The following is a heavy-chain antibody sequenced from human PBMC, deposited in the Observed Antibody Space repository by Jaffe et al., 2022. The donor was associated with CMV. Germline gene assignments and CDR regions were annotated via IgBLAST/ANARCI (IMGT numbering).Heavy chain of an antibody. CDR1: GGTFSSYA. CDR3: ARGSWGEDIVVVVAATPAYYYYGMDV. CDR2: IIPIFGTA. Sequence: QVQLVQSGAEVKKPGSSVKVSCKASGGTFSSYAISWVRQAPGQGLEWMGGIIPIFGTANYAQKFQGRVTITADESTSTAYMELSSLRSEDTAVYYCARGSWGEDIVVVVAATPAYYYYGMDVWGQGTTVTVSS. J-gene: IGHJ6*02. V-gene: IGHV1-69*01. D-gene: IGHD2-15*01.